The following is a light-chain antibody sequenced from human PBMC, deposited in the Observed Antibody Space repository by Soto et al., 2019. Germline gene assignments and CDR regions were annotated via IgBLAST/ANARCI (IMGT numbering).Light chain of an antibody. CDR2: DAS. CDR1: QDISNY. J-gene: IGKJ4*01. CDR3: QQFDNLPLT. Sequence: DIQMTQSPSSLSASVGDRVTITCQPSQDISNYLNWYQQKPGKAPKILIYDASVLEEGVPSRFSGGGSGTHFTLTISSLQAEDVATYYCQQFDNLPLTFGGGTKVEIK. V-gene: IGKV1-33*01.